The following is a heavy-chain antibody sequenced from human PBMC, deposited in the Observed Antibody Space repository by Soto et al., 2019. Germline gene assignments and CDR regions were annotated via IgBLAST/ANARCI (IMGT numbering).Heavy chain of an antibody. Sequence: QVQLVQSGAEVKRPGSSVKVSCKASGDTFNFYSINWVRQAPGVGLEWMGRVNPIVSMSNYAQKFQGRVTMSADKSTSTAYMELSSLISEDTAIYYCGSSYGSGYRAFDYWGQGALVTVSS. J-gene: IGHJ4*02. V-gene: IGHV1-69*02. CDR2: VNPIVSMS. D-gene: IGHD3-10*01. CDR1: GDTFNFYS. CDR3: GSSYGSGYRAFDY.